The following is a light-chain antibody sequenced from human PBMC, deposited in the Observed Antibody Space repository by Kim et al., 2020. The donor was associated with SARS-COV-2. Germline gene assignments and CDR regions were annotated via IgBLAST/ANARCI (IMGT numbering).Light chain of an antibody. J-gene: IGKJ4*01. CDR3: QQRSNWRT. V-gene: IGKV3-11*01. CDR1: RSVSTY. Sequence: SGAPGKRSSLASKTGRSVSTYFPWYPHQPRQPPSLVIYDASNGATGIPTRFSGGGSVTHFTLTISCLEPEDFAVYYYQQRSNWRTFGGGTKVDIK. CDR2: DAS.